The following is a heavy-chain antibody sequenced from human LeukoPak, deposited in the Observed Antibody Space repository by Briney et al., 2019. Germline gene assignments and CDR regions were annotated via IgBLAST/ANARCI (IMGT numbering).Heavy chain of an antibody. CDR1: GGSISSYY. Sequence: PSETLSPTCTVSGGSISSYYWSWIRQPSGKGLEWIGYIYYSGSTNYNPSLKSRVTISVDTSKNQFSLKLSSVTAADTAVYYCARDPLGLNWFDPWGQGTLVTVSS. V-gene: IGHV4-59*01. CDR3: ARDPLGLNWFDP. J-gene: IGHJ5*02. CDR2: IYYSGST. D-gene: IGHD7-27*01.